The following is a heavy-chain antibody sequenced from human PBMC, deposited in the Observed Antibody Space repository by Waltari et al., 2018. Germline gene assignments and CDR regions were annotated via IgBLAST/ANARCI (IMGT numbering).Heavy chain of an antibody. CDR3: ASFDSSGYYYSLDY. V-gene: IGHV1-69*10. D-gene: IGHD3-22*01. CDR1: GGTFSSYA. J-gene: IGHJ4*02. CDR2: IIPIRGIA. Sequence: QVQLVQSGAEVKKPGSSVKVSCKASGGTFSSYAISWVRQAPGQGLEWMGGIIPIRGIANYAQKFQGRVTITADKSTSTAYMELSSLRSEDTAVYYCASFDSSGYYYSLDYWGQGTLVTVSS.